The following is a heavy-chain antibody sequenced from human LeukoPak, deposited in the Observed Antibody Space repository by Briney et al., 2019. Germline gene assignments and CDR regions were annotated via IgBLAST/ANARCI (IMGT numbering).Heavy chain of an antibody. J-gene: IGHJ4*02. D-gene: IGHD3-3*01. Sequence: PGGSLRLSCAASGFTFSNYAMHWVRQAPGKGLEWVALISYDGSNKCYADSVKGRFTIFRDNSKNTLYLQMNSLRGEDTAVYYCARGAPRNYDFWSGPFDYWGQGSLVTVSS. V-gene: IGHV3-30-3*01. CDR2: ISYDGSNK. CDR3: ARGAPRNYDFWSGPFDY. CDR1: GFTFSNYA.